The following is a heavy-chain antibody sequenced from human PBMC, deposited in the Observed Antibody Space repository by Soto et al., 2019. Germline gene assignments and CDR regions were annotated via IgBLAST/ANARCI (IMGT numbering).Heavy chain of an antibody. V-gene: IGHV4-59*01. CDR1: GDSISSYY. CDR3: ALRSMAVVPEY. J-gene: IGHJ4*02. Sequence: QVQLQESGPGLVKPSETLSLTCAVSGDSISSYYCMWIRQPPGKGLESIGYLYYGRSANYQPSLKSRVPLSVDTSTNQCSLTLSSMPAADTAVYYCALRSMAVVPEYWGQGTLATVSS. D-gene: IGHD3-22*01. CDR2: LYYGRSA.